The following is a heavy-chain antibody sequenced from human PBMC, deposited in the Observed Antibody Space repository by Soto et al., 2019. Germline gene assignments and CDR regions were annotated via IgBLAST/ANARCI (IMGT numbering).Heavy chain of an antibody. CDR3: ARGRYYDSSGFCY. CDR1: GGSFSGYY. CDR2: INHSGST. V-gene: IGHV4-34*01. J-gene: IGHJ4*02. D-gene: IGHD3-22*01. Sequence: PSETLSLTCAVYGGSFSGYYWSWIRQPPGKGLEWIGEINHSGSTNYNPSLKSRVTISVDTSKNQFSLKLSPVTAADTAVYYCARGRYYDSSGFCYWGQGTLVTVSS.